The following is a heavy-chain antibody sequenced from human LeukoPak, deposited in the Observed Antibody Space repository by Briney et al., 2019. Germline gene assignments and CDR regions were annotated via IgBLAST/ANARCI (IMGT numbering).Heavy chain of an antibody. CDR1: GYSFTSYW. CDR2: IYPGDSDT. CDR3: ARAVDYYDSSGYYSAFDI. D-gene: IGHD3-22*01. V-gene: IGHV5-51*01. Sequence: GESLKISCKGSGYSFTSYWIGWVRQMHGKGVEWMGIIYPGDSDTRYSPSFQGQVTISADKSISTAYLQWSSLKASDTAMYYCARAVDYYDSSGYYSAFDIWGQGTMVTVSS. J-gene: IGHJ3*02.